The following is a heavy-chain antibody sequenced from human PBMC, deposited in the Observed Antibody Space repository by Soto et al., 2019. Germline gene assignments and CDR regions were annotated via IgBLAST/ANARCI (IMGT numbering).Heavy chain of an antibody. V-gene: IGHV4-4*02. CDR2: IYHSGST. Sequence: PSETLSLTCAVSGGSISSSNWWSWVRQPPGKGLEWIGEIYHSGSTNYNPSLKSRVTISVDKSKNQFSLKLSSVTAADTAVYYCASRGYYYDSSGYGTSYFDYWGQGTLVTVSS. CDR3: ASRGYYYDSSGYGTSYFDY. D-gene: IGHD3-22*01. CDR1: GGSISSSNW. J-gene: IGHJ4*02.